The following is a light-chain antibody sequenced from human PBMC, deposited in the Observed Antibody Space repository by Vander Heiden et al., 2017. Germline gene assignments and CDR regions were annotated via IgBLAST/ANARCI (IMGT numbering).Light chain of an antibody. CDR1: NIVAKS. Sequence: SFVLTPPPSVSVAPGQTARITCGGNNIVAKSVHWYQQKPGQPPVLVVYDDSDRPSGIPERFSGANSGNTATLTISRVEAGDEADYYCQVWDGSSDHVVFGGGTKLAVL. V-gene: IGLV3-21*02. CDR2: DDS. CDR3: QVWDGSSDHVV. J-gene: IGLJ2*01.